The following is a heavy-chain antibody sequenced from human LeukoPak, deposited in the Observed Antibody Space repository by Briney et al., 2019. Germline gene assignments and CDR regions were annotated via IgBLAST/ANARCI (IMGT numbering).Heavy chain of an antibody. J-gene: IGHJ6*03. CDR3: ARSPLHYYYYYMDV. CDR1: GGSISSGSYY. CDR2: IYTSGST. V-gene: IGHV4-61*02. Sequence: SETLSLTCTVSGGSISSGSYYWSWIRQPAGKGLEWIGRIYTSGSTNYNPSLKSRATISVDTSKNQFSLKLSSVTAADTAVYYCARSPLHYYYYYMDVWGKGTTVTISS.